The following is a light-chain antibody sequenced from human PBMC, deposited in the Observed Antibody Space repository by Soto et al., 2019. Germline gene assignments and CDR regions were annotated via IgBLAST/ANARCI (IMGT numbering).Light chain of an antibody. Sequence: QSALTQSASVSGSPGQSITISCTGTSSDVGGYNYVSWYQQHPGKAPKLIIYDVSNRPSGVSTRFSGSKSGNTASLTISGLQADDEADYSCSSYTSTSSWVFGGGTKLTVL. CDR1: SSDVGGYNY. CDR2: DVS. CDR3: SSYTSTSSWV. V-gene: IGLV2-14*01. J-gene: IGLJ3*02.